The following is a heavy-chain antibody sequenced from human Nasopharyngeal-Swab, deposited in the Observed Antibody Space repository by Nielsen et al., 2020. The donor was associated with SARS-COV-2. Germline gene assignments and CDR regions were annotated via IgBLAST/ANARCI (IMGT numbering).Heavy chain of an antibody. Sequence: GESLKISCKGSTHTFNTYWIVLVRQRPGKGLDWMGITYPGDSDTRYSPSFQGQVTISADKSASTASLQWSSLKASDTAMYYCATRSRRDYAFDIWGQGTMVTVSS. D-gene: IGHD5-24*01. CDR2: TYPGDSDT. J-gene: IGHJ3*02. CDR1: THTFNTYW. CDR3: ATRSRRDYAFDI. V-gene: IGHV5-51*01.